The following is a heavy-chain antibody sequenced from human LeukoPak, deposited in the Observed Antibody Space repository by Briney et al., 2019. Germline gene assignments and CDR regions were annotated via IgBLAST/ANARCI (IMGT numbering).Heavy chain of an antibody. D-gene: IGHD2/OR15-2a*01. V-gene: IGHV3-72*01. CDR3: AKDLDSTSN. J-gene: IGHJ4*02. CDR1: GFTFSDHY. CDR2: SRNKANSYTT. Sequence: GGSLRLSCAASGFTFSDHYIDWVRQAPGKGLEWVVRSRNKANSYTTEYAASVKGRFTISRDDSKNSLYLQMNSLRTGDTAVYYCAKDLDSTSNWGQGTLVTVSS.